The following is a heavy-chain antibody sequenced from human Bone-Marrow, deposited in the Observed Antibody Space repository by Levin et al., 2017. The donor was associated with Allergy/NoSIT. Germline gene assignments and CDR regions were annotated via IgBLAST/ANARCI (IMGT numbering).Heavy chain of an antibody. CDR1: GFTFSRYA. D-gene: IGHD6-13*01. J-gene: IGHJ5*02. CDR2: ISSDGTNK. V-gene: IGHV3-30-3*01. CDR3: ARDARMAAAYRWFDP. Sequence: AGGSLRLSCAASGFTFSRYAMHWVRQAPGKGLEWVAVISSDGTNKYYADSVKGRFTISRDNSKNTVYLQMNSMIIDDTAVYYCARDARMAAAYRWFDPWGQGTLVSVSS.